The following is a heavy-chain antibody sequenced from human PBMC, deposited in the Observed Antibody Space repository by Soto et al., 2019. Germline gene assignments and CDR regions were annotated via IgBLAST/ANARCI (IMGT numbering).Heavy chain of an antibody. V-gene: IGHV1-24*01. CDR1: GYTLTELS. Sequence: ASVKVSCKVSGYTLTELSMHWVRQAPGKGLEWMGGFDPEDGETIYAQKFQGRVTMTEDTSTDTAYMELSSLRSEDTAVYYCATAVAVAGLGYFDYWGQGTLVPVSS. CDR2: FDPEDGET. J-gene: IGHJ4*02. D-gene: IGHD6-19*01. CDR3: ATAVAVAGLGYFDY.